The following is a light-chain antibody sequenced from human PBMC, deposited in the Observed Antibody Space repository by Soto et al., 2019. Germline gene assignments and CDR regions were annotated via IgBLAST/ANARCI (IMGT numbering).Light chain of an antibody. Sequence: DIQMTQSPSSVCASLGDIVTITCRASQGITNRLAWYQQKPGKAPKLLIYEASSLQSGVPSRISGSGSGTDFTLTISSLQPEDFATYYCQQANSFPITFGQGTRLEIK. V-gene: IGKV1D-12*01. J-gene: IGKJ5*01. CDR2: EAS. CDR1: QGITNR. CDR3: QQANSFPIT.